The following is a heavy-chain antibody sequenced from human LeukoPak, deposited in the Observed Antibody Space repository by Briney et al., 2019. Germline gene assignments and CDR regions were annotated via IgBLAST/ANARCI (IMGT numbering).Heavy chain of an antibody. D-gene: IGHD6-19*01. CDR2: IYPGDSDT. V-gene: IGHV5-51*01. CDR3: ATLAVAGHYYFDY. CDR1: GYSFTSYW. J-gene: IGHJ4*02. Sequence: GESLKISCNGSGYSFTSYWIGWVRQMPGKGLEWMGIIYPGDSDTRYSPSFQGQVTISADKSVSTAYLQWSSLKASDTAMYYCATLAVAGHYYFDYWGQGTLVTVSS.